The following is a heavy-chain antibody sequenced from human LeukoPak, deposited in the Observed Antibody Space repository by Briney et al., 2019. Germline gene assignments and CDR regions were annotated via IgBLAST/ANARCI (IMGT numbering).Heavy chain of an antibody. J-gene: IGHJ4*02. CDR2: IYYSGNT. CDR3: ACTRITMIVVVHSGLDY. V-gene: IGHV4-39*01. Sequence: PSETLSLTCTVSGGSIISSSYYWGWIRQPPGKGLEWIGSIYYSGNTYYNPSLKSRVTISVDTSKNQFSLKLSSVTAADTAVSYCACTRITMIVVVHSGLDYWGQGTLVTVSS. CDR1: GGSIISSSYY. D-gene: IGHD3-22*01.